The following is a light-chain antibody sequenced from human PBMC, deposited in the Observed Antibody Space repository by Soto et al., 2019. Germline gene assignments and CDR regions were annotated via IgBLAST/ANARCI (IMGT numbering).Light chain of an antibody. J-gene: IGLJ1*01. CDR2: AVS. Sequence: QSALTQPASVSGSPGQSITISCTGTSSDVGGYNFVSWYQQHPGKAPKLMIYAVSNRPSGVSNRFSGSKSGNTASLTISGLQAEDEADYYCSSYTITSTLEVLGTGTKLTVL. CDR1: SSDVGGYNF. V-gene: IGLV2-14*01. CDR3: SSYTITSTLEV.